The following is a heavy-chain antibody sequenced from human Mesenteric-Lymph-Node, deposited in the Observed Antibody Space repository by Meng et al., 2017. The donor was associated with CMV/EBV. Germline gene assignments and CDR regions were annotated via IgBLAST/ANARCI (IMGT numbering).Heavy chain of an antibody. V-gene: IGHV3-66*02. CDR1: GFTVSSNY. CDR3: ARLPMYCSTTTCYVDY. D-gene: IGHD2-2*01. CDR2: IYSGGST. J-gene: IGHJ4*02. Sequence: GESLKISCAASGFTVSSNYMSWVRQTPGKGLEWVSVIYSGGSTYYADSVKGRFTISRDNSKNTLYLQMNSLRAEDTAVYYCARLPMYCSTTTCYVDYWGQGTVVTVSS.